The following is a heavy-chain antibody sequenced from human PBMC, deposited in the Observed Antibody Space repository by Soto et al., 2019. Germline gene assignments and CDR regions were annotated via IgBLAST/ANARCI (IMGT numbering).Heavy chain of an antibody. D-gene: IGHD3-3*01. CDR3: AGRITIFGVVILGLDY. J-gene: IGHJ4*02. CDR1: GFTFSSYA. CDR2: ISGSGGST. Sequence: GGSLRLSCAASGFTFSSYAMSWVRQAPGKGLEWVSAISGSGGSTYYADSVKGRFTISRDNSKSTLYLQMNSLRAEDTAVYYCAGRITIFGVVILGLDYWGQGTLVTVSS. V-gene: IGHV3-23*01.